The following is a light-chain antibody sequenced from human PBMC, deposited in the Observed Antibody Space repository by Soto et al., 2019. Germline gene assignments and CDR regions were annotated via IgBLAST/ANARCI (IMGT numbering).Light chain of an antibody. CDR2: EVS. V-gene: IGLV2-14*01. Sequence: QSVLTQPASVSGSPGQSITISCTGTTSDVGRYKFVSWYQHHPGKAPKLLIFEVSNRPSGVSNRFSGSKSGNTASLTISGLQAEDEANYYCGSSTDTDTLLIFGGGTKLTVL. CDR3: GSSTDTDTLLI. CDR1: TSDVGRYKF. J-gene: IGLJ2*01.